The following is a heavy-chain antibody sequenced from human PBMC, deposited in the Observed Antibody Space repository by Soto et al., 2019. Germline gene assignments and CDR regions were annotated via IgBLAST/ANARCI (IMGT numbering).Heavy chain of an antibody. CDR1: GGSFSSDSFI. J-gene: IGHJ6*02. CDR2: INYSGTT. Sequence: LSLTCSVSGGSFSSDSFIWSWVRQFPGKGLEWIGYINYSGTTYYNPSLRSRITMSVDTSKNQFSLNLSSVTAADTAVYYCARDHKWDGMDVWGQGTTVTVSS. V-gene: IGHV4-31*03. D-gene: IGHD1-26*01. CDR3: ARDHKWDGMDV.